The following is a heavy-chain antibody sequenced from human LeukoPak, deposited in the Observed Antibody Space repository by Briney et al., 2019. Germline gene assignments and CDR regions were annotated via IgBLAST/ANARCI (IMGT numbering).Heavy chain of an antibody. Sequence: SQTLSLTCAISGDSVSSNSAAWNWIRQSPSRGLEWLGRTYYRSKWYNDYAVSVKSRITINPDTSKNQFSLQLNSVTPEDTAVYYCARADKYYYDSSGIWSDAFDIWGQGTMVTVSS. CDR1: GDSVSSNSAA. CDR2: TYYRSKWYN. CDR3: ARADKYYYDSSGIWSDAFDI. J-gene: IGHJ3*02. D-gene: IGHD3-22*01. V-gene: IGHV6-1*01.